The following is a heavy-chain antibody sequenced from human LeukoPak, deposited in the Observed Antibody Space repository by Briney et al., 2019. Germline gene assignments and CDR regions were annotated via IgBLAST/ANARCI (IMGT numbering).Heavy chain of an antibody. D-gene: IGHD6-19*01. CDR2: INHSGST. J-gene: IGHJ1*01. Sequence: DPSETLSLTCAVYGGSFSGYYWSWIRQPPGKGLEWIGEINHSGSTNYNPSLKSRVTISVDTSKNQFSLKLSSVTAADTAVYYCARRTQWLKHFQHWGQGTLVTVSS. CDR1: GGSFSGYY. CDR3: ARRTQWLKHFQH. V-gene: IGHV4-34*01.